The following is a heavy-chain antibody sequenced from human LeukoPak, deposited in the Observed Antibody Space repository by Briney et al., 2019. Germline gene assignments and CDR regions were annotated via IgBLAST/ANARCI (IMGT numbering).Heavy chain of an antibody. CDR2: INHSGST. V-gene: IGHV4-34*01. J-gene: IGHJ5*02. CDR1: GGSFSGYY. D-gene: IGHD6-13*01. CDR3: ARASSWYGPNWFDP. Sequence: PSETLSLTCAVYGGSFSGYYWSWIRQPPGKGLEWIGEINHSGSTNYNPSLKSRVTISVDTSKNQFSLKLSSVTAADTAVYYCARASSWYGPNWFDPWGQGTLVTVSS.